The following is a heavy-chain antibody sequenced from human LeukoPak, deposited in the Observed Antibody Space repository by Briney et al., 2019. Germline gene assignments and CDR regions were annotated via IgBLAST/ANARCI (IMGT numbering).Heavy chain of an antibody. CDR3: ARVSGYDWESFYDY. CDR1: GGSISNY. CDR2: IYYSGST. Sequence: SETLSLTCTVSGGSISNYWSWIRQPPGKGLEWIGYIYYSGSTNYNPSLKSRVTISVDTSKKQFSLKLRSVTAADTAVYYCARVSGYDWESFYDYWGQGTLVTVSS. D-gene: IGHD5-12*01. J-gene: IGHJ4*02. V-gene: IGHV4-59*01.